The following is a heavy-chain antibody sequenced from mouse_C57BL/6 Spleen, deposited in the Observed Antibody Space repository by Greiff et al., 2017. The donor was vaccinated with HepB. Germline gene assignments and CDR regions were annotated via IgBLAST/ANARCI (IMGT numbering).Heavy chain of an antibody. CDR1: GYTFTSYW. CDR3: AREDYDYGSYWYFDV. J-gene: IGHJ1*03. V-gene: IGHV1-53*01. Sequence: QVQLQQPGTELVKPGASVKLSCKASGYTFTSYWMHWVKQRPGQGLEWIGNINPSNGGTNYNEKFKSKATLTVDKSSSTAYMQLSSLTSEHSAVYYCAREDYDYGSYWYFDVWGTGTTVTVSS. CDR2: INPSNGGT. D-gene: IGHD2-4*01.